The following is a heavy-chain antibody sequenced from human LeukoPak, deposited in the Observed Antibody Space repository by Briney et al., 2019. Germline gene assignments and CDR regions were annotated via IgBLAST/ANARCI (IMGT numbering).Heavy chain of an antibody. D-gene: IGHD5-12*01. CDR3: ARGPHGDSGYDYYYYYYGMDV. V-gene: IGHV4-34*01. CDR2: INHSGST. CDR1: GGSFSGYY. Sequence: SETLSLTCAVYGGSFSGYYWSWIRQPPGKGLEWIGEINHSGSTNYNPSLKSQVTISVDTSKNQFSLKLSSVTAADTAVYYCARGPHGDSGYDYYYYYYGMDVWGQGTTVTVSS. J-gene: IGHJ6*02.